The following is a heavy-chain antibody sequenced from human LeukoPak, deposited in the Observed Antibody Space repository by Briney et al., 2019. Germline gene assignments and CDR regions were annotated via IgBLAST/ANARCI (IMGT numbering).Heavy chain of an antibody. J-gene: IGHJ4*02. CDR2: INRDGSQT. D-gene: IGHD3-3*01. V-gene: IGHV3-7*01. Sequence: PGGSLRLSCAASGFSLSAYWMTWVRQAPGKGLEWVANINRDGSQTNHVDSVKGRFTISRDNARNSLYLQMNSLTAEDTAVYYCARDNDFWSGYSVHPLDYWGQGTLVTVSS. CDR3: ARDNDFWSGYSVHPLDY. CDR1: GFSLSAYW.